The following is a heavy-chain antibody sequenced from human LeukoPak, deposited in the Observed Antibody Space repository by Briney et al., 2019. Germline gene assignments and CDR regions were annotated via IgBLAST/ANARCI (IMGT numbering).Heavy chain of an antibody. D-gene: IGHD6-19*01. Sequence: SETLSLTCNVSGGSISSSSYYWGWIRQPPGKGLEWIGSIYYSGSTYYNPSLKSRVTISVDTSKNQFSLKLSSVTAADTAVYYCALTSGNTWRIAVAGSGFDYWGQGTLVTVSS. CDR3: ALTSGNTWRIAVAGSGFDY. CDR2: IYYSGST. V-gene: IGHV4-39*01. J-gene: IGHJ4*02. CDR1: GGSISSSSYY.